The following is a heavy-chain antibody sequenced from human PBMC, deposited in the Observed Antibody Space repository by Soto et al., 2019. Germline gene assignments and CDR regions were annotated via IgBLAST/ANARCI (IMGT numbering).Heavy chain of an antibody. D-gene: IGHD6-13*01. CDR3: ARVGEGYSSSWYGDYYYYGMDV. CDR2: ISYDGSNK. V-gene: IGHV3-30-3*01. CDR1: GFTFGSYA. J-gene: IGHJ6*02. Sequence: GGSLRLSCAASGFTFGSYAMHWVRQAPGKGLEWVAVISYDGSNKYYADSVKGRFTISRDNSKNTLYVQMNSLRVEDTAVYYCARVGEGYSSSWYGDYYYYGMDVWGQGTTVTVSS.